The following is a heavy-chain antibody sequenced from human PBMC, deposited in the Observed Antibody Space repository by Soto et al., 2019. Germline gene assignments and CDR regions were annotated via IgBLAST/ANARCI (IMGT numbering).Heavy chain of an antibody. CDR2: IYYSGST. Sequence: PAETLSLTCTVSGGSISRGGYYWIWIRHHPGKGLEWIGYIYYSGSTYYNPSLKSRVTISVDTSKNQFSLKLSSVTAADTAVYYCARTVVANDNWFDPWGQGTLVTVS. D-gene: IGHD2-15*01. CDR3: ARTVVANDNWFDP. J-gene: IGHJ5*02. V-gene: IGHV4-31*03. CDR1: GGSISRGGYY.